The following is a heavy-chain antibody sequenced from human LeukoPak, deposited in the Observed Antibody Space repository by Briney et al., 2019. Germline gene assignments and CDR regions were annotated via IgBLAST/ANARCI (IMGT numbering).Heavy chain of an antibody. Sequence: SETLSLTCAVYGGSFSGYYWSWIRQPPGKGLEWIGEINHSGSTNYNPSLKSRVTISVDTSKNQFSLKLSSVTAADTAVYYCARSEAYYDILTGYYRAPFDYWGQGTLVTVSS. CDR1: GGSFSGYY. V-gene: IGHV4-34*01. CDR3: ARSEAYYDILTGYYRAPFDY. CDR2: INHSGST. J-gene: IGHJ4*02. D-gene: IGHD3-9*01.